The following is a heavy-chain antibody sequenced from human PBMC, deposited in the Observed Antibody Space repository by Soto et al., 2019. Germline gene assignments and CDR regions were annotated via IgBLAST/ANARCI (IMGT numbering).Heavy chain of an antibody. J-gene: IGHJ5*02. Sequence: PSDTLSLTSVVSGDSISSGYYWGWIRQPPGKGLEWIGNIYHSGSSNYNPSLKSRVTLSVDTSKNQFSLKLNSVTAADTAVYYCARQNYDSMYDTNWFAPWGQGTMVTVSS. CDR3: ARQNYDSMYDTNWFAP. CDR1: GDSISSGYY. CDR2: IYHSGSS. V-gene: IGHV4-38-2*01. D-gene: IGHD3-22*01.